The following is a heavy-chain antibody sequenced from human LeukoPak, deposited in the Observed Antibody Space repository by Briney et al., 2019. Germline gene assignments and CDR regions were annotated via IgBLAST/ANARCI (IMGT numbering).Heavy chain of an antibody. J-gene: IGHJ6*03. Sequence: PGGSLRLSCAASGFTFSNAWMSWVRQAPGEGLEWVSAISGSGGSTYYADSVKGRFTISRDNSKNTLYLQMNSLRAEDTAVYYCAGHSPLAARPGYYYYYYMDVWGKGTTVTVSS. V-gene: IGHV3-23*01. CDR3: AGHSPLAARPGYYYYYYMDV. CDR1: GFTFSNAW. CDR2: ISGSGGST. D-gene: IGHD6-6*01.